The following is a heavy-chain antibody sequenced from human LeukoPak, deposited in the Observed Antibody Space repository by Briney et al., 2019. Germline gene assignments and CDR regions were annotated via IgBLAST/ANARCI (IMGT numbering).Heavy chain of an antibody. CDR2: IGTAGDT. CDR3: ARVAKERVGGVYYFDY. V-gene: IGHV3-13*01. CDR1: GFTFSDYD. Sequence: GGSLRLSCAASGFTFSDYDMHWVRQATGKGLDWVSAIGTAGDTYYTGSVKGRFTISRENAKNSLYLQMNSLRAGDTAVYYCARVAKERVGGVYYFDYWGQGTLVTVSS. D-gene: IGHD1-1*01. J-gene: IGHJ4*02.